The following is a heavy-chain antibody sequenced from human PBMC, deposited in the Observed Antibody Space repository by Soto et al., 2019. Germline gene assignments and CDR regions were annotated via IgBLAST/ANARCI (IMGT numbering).Heavy chain of an antibody. CDR1: GFTFSSYS. D-gene: IGHD3-22*01. V-gene: IGHV3-21*01. Sequence: EVQLVESGGGLVKPGGSLRLSCEASGFTFSSYSMNWVRQAPGKGREWVSSISSSSSYIYYADSVKGRFTISRDNAKNSLYLQMNSLRAEDTAVYYCARDLYYYDSSGYYHWGQGTLVTVSS. J-gene: IGHJ5*02. CDR3: ARDLYYYDSSGYYH. CDR2: ISSSSSYI.